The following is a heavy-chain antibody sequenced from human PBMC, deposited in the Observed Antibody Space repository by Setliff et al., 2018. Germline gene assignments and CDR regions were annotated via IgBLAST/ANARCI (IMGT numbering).Heavy chain of an antibody. CDR1: DGSIRSGDHY. J-gene: IGHJ3*02. Sequence: SETLSLTCTASDGSIRSGDHYWNWIRQHPGKGLEWIGYIWRSVSTFYNPSLTSRISMSVDTSNNLFSLNLTSLTAADTALYYCARDNIGPDALDIWGQGTMVTVSS. CDR3: ARDNIGPDALDI. CDR2: IWRSVST. V-gene: IGHV4-31*03.